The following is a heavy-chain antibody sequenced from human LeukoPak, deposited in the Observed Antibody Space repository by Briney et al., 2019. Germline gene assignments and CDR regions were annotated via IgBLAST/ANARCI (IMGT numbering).Heavy chain of an antibody. Sequence: GGSLRLPCAASGFTFSSYAMSWVRQAPGKGLEWVSAISGSGGSTYYADSVKGRFTISRDNSKNTLYLQMNSLRAEDTAVYYCAKVESMVRGVRAFDIWGQGTMVTVSS. V-gene: IGHV3-23*01. CDR3: AKVESMVRGVRAFDI. CDR2: ISGSGGST. J-gene: IGHJ3*02. D-gene: IGHD3-10*01. CDR1: GFTFSSYA.